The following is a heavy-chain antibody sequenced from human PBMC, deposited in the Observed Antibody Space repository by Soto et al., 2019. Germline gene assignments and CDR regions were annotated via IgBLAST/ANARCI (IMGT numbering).Heavy chain of an antibody. V-gene: IGHV3-33*01. Sequence: PGGSLRLSCEASGFMFSHYGMHWVRQAPGKGLEWVSVIQSDGNNIYYADSVKGRFTISRDNSKNTVYLQMNSLRAEDTAVYYCGRDALGSCRSSNCYIYYGMDVWGQGTTVTVSS. J-gene: IGHJ6*02. D-gene: IGHD2-2*01. CDR2: IQSDGNNI. CDR3: GRDALGSCRSSNCYIYYGMDV. CDR1: GFMFSHYG.